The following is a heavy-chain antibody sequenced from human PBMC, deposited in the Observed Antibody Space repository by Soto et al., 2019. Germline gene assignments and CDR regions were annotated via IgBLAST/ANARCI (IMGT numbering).Heavy chain of an antibody. CDR2: IYYSGST. D-gene: IGHD3-10*01. Sequence: NLSLTCTVYGGSISSGGYYWSWIRQHPGKGLEWIGYIYYSGSTYYNPSLKSRVTISVDTSKNQFSLKLSSVTAADTAVYYCAREGGYGSVSYYNPTLYGMDVWGQGTMLTL. V-gene: IGHV4-31*03. J-gene: IGHJ6*02. CDR3: AREGGYGSVSYYNPTLYGMDV. CDR1: GGSISSGGYY.